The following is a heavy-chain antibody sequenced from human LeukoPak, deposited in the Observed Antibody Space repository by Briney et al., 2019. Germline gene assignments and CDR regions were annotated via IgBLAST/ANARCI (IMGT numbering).Heavy chain of an antibody. CDR2: IIPIFGTA. CDR3: ARAPRGSGYTYWYFDL. CDR1: GGTFSSYA. Sequence: SVKVSCKASGGTFSSYAISWVRQAPGQGLEWMGGIIPIFGTANYAQKFQGGVTITTDESTSTAYMELSSLRSEDTAVYYCARAPRGSGYTYWYFDLWGRGALATVSS. V-gene: IGHV1-69*05. J-gene: IGHJ2*01. D-gene: IGHD3-22*01.